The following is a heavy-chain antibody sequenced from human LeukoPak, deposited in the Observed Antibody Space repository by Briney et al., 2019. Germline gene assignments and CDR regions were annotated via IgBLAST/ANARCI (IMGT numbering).Heavy chain of an antibody. V-gene: IGHV3-23*01. D-gene: IGHD2-2*02. CDR2: ISGSGGST. J-gene: IGHJ6*03. CDR3: AKAGALIPYAYYYYYTDV. CDR1: GFAFSSYA. Sequence: GGSLRLSCAASGFAFSSYAMSWVRQAPGKGLEWVSAISGSGGSTYYADSVKGRFTISRDNSKNTLYLQMNSLRAEDTAVYYCAKAGALIPYAYYYYYTDVWGKGTTVTVSS.